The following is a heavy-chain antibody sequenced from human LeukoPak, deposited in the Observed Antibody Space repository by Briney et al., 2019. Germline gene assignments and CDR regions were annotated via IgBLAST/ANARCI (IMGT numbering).Heavy chain of an antibody. D-gene: IGHD2-2*01. J-gene: IGHJ4*02. Sequence: PGGSLRLSCVASGFTFISYAMTWVRQAPGKGLQWVSAISGSGGSTYYADSVKGRFTISRDNAKNSLSLQMNNLRIDDTAVYYCANHLACGSTTCPSFDHWGQGTLVTVSS. CDR2: ISGSGGST. CDR1: GFTFISYA. V-gene: IGHV3-23*01. CDR3: ANHLACGSTTCPSFDH.